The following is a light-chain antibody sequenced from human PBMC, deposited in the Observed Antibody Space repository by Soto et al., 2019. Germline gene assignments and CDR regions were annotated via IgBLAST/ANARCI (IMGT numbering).Light chain of an antibody. V-gene: IGKV1-5*01. Sequence: DIQMTQSPSTLSASVGDRVTITCRASQSISSWLAWYQQKPGKAPKLLIYDALSLESGVTSRFSGSGSGTEFTLGNSGLQPDDFATYYCQQYNYYSPWRVGEGTKVEIE. J-gene: IGKJ1*01. CDR2: DAL. CDR1: QSISSW. CDR3: QQYNYYSPWR.